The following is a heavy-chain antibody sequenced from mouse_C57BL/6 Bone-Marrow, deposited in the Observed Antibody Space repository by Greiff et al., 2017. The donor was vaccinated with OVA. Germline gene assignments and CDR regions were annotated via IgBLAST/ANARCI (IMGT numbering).Heavy chain of an antibody. D-gene: IGHD2-3*01. CDR2: INPSSGYT. CDR1: GYTFTSYW. Sequence: QVQLKESGAELAKPGASVKLSCKASGYTFTSYWMHWVKQRPGQGLEWIGYINPSSGYTKYNQKVKDKATLTAGKSYSTAYMQLSSLTYEDSAVYYCARRGDYDGYLYYYAMDYWGQGTSVTVSS. J-gene: IGHJ4*01. V-gene: IGHV1-7*01. CDR3: ARRGDYDGYLYYYAMDY.